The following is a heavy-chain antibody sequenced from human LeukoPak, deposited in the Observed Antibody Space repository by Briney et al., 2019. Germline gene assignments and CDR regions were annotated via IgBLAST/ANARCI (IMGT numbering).Heavy chain of an antibody. CDR2: IGSSSKYI. V-gene: IGHV3-21*01. CDR3: ATDRVVGATRGDFDY. J-gene: IGHJ4*02. D-gene: IGHD1-26*01. Sequence: PGGSLRLSCAASGFTFSTYSMAWVRQTPGKGLEWVSSIGSSSKYIYYADSVKGRFTISRDNTQNSLFLQMISLRVGDTAVYYCATDRVVGATRGDFDYWGQGTLVTVSS. CDR1: GFTFSTYS.